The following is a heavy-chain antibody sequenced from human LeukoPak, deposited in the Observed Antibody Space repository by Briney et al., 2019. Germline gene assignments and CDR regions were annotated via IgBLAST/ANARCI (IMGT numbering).Heavy chain of an antibody. CDR2: IGGGGAYT. V-gene: IGHV3-23*01. CDR1: GFTFTTYA. D-gene: IGHD6-13*01. J-gene: IGHJ4*02. CDR3: ARDQIAAAGLPFDY. Sequence: GGSLRLSCAASGFTFTTYAMSWVRQAPGKGLEWVSAIGGGGAYTYYADSVKGRFTISRDNAKNSLYLQMNSLRAEDTAVYYCARDQIAAAGLPFDYWGQGTLVTVSS.